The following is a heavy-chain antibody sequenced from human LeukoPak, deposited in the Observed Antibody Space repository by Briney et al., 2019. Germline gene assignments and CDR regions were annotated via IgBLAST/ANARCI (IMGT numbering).Heavy chain of an antibody. Sequence: GGSLRLSCAASGFTFSSYWMHWIRQAPGKGLVWVSRINSDGSSTSYADSVKGRFTISRDNAKNTLYLQMNSLRAEDTAAYYCARETVAGPHFDYWGQGTLVTVSS. D-gene: IGHD6-19*01. V-gene: IGHV3-74*01. CDR2: INSDGSST. CDR3: ARETVAGPHFDY. J-gene: IGHJ4*02. CDR1: GFTFSSYW.